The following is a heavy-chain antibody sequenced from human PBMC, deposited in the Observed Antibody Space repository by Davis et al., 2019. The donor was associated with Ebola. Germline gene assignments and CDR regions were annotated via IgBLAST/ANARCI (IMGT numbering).Heavy chain of an antibody. CDR2: IYSGGST. CDR3: AKLDYNDSYFQD. CDR1: GFTFSDYY. V-gene: IGHV3-53*01. J-gene: IGHJ1*01. D-gene: IGHD4-17*01. Sequence: GGSLRLSCAASGFTFSDYYMSWVRQAPGKGLEWVSVIYSGGSTYYADSVKGRFTISRDNSKNTLNLQMNSLRAEDTAIYYCAKLDYNDSYFQDWGQGTLVTVSS.